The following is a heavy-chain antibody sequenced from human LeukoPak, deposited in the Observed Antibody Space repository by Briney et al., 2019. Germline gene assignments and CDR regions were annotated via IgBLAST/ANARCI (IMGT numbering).Heavy chain of an antibody. CDR1: GFTFSSYG. CDR3: AKTGLPGTLFGWFDP. V-gene: IGHV3-23*01. J-gene: IGHJ5*02. CDR2: ISDSGSST. D-gene: IGHD1/OR15-1a*01. Sequence: GRSLRLSCAASGFTFSSYGMHWVRQAPGKGLEWVSTISDSGSSTYYADSLKGRFTISRDNSKNTLYLQMNSLRAGDTAVYYCAKTGLPGTLFGWFDPWGQRTLVTVSS.